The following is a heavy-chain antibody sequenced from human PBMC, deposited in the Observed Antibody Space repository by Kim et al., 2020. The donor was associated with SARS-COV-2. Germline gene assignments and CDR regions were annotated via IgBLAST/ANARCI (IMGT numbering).Heavy chain of an antibody. J-gene: IGHJ3*02. D-gene: IGHD2-8*01. V-gene: IGHV4-4*07. CDR3: ARDMYGSPAFDI. Sequence: TDNPSLKTRVPMSVDTSKNQFSLKLSSVTAADTAVYYCARDMYGSPAFDIWGQGTMVTVSS.